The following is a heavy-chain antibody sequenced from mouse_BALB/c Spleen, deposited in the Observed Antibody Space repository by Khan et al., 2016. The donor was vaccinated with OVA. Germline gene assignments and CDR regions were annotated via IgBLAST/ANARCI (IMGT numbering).Heavy chain of an antibody. D-gene: IGHD2-14*01. Sequence: QVQLKQSGPGLVQPSQSLSITCTVSGFSLNTYGIHWIRQSQGKGLEWLGVIRSGGSTDYNGAFISRLSITKDNSKSQVFFYMNSLQADDTSIYYCARNSYMYDFTYWGQGTLVTVSA. CDR1: GFSLNTYG. CDR2: IRSGGST. CDR3: ARNSYMYDFTY. V-gene: IGHV2-2*01. J-gene: IGHJ3*01.